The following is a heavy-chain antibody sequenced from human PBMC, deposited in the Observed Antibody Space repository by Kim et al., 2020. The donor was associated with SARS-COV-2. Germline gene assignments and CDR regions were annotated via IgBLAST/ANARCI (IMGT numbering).Heavy chain of an antibody. D-gene: IGHD6-13*01. V-gene: IGHV3-11*01. CDR3: ARVSSGSSSWYWFDP. J-gene: IGHJ5*02. Sequence: ADSVKGRFSIPSDNPKNSLYLQMNSLRAEDTAVYYCARVSSGSSSWYWFDPWGQGTLVTVSS.